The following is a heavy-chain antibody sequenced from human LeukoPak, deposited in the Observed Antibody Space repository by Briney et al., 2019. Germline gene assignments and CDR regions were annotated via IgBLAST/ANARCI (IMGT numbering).Heavy chain of an antibody. Sequence: ASLKDSCKASGDTLSSNFVQWVRPAPGQGLEWMGIILGSGGSKTYAQKFKGRLSMTTNTSTRTVYMELSSLISADTAMYYCARVRFSSGWYIAFDLGGQGTMVTVSS. J-gene: IGHJ3*01. CDR3: ARVRFSSGWYIAFDL. CDR1: GDTLSSNF. V-gene: IGHV1-46*01. D-gene: IGHD6-19*01. CDR2: ILGSGGSK.